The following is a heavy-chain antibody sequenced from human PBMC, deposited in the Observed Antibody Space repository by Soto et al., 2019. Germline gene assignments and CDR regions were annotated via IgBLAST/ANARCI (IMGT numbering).Heavy chain of an antibody. V-gene: IGHV3-23*01. CDR3: VKPPVITASYYYYDMDV. J-gene: IGHJ6*02. D-gene: IGHD4-4*01. Sequence: WGSLRLSCAASGFTFSTYPMILGRHSPCKWLEWASGISGSGISTYYTDSVKGRFTISRDNSKNTVFLQMNSLRDEDTAVYYCVKPPVITASYYYYDMDVWGQGTTVTVSS. CDR2: ISGSGIST. CDR1: GFTFSTYP.